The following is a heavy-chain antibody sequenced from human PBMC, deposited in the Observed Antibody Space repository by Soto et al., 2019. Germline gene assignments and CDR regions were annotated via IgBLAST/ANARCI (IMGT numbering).Heavy chain of an antibody. J-gene: IGHJ5*02. CDR2: IYSGGST. V-gene: IGHV3-53*04. CDR3: ARQSGGRSWYGPSNWFDP. Sequence: GGSLRLSCAASGFTVSSNYMIWVRQAPGKGLEWVSVIYSGGSTYYADSVKGRFTISRHNSKNTLYLQMNSLRAEDTAVYYCARQSGGRSWYGPSNWFDPWGQGTLVTVSS. D-gene: IGHD6-13*01. CDR1: GFTVSSNY.